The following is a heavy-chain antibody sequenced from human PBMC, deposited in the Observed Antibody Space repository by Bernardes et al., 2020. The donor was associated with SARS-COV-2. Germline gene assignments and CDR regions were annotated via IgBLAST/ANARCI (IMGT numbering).Heavy chain of an antibody. D-gene: IGHD1-1*01. V-gene: IGHV5-51*01. CDR1: GYVFTKYW. J-gene: IGHJ5*01. CDR3: VRRGMVQQEVIGFDP. CDR2: IYPEDSDT. Sequence: GESLKISCETSGYVFTKYWIGWVRQTPGKGLEWLGLIYPEDSDTKYNPAFQGQVTITADTSVSAVYLHWSGLKASDSAMYYCVRRGMVQQEVIGFDPWGQGTLVTVSS.